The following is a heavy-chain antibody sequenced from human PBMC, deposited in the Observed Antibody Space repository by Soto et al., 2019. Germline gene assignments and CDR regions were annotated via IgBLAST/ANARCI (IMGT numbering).Heavy chain of an antibody. CDR1: GFTFSNYA. CDR2: ISGRAGNT. D-gene: IGHD3-22*01. CDR3: AKGSGGTVLVSSLFYFDY. Sequence: EVQLLESGGGLAQPGGSLRLSCAASGFTFSNYAMSWVRQAPGKGLEWVSAISGRAGNTYYADSVKGRFTISRDNSKNTLSLQMNSLRAEDTALYYCAKGSGGTVLVSSLFYFDYWGQGTLVPVSP. J-gene: IGHJ4*02. V-gene: IGHV3-23*01.